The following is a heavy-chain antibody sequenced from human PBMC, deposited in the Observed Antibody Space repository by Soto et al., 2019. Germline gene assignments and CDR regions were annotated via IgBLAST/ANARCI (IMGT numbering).Heavy chain of an antibody. CDR3: ARHSENSSWAEPPNWFDP. CDR1: GGSISSSSYY. D-gene: IGHD6-13*01. V-gene: IGHV4-39*01. CDR2: IYYSGST. Sequence: SETLSLTCTVSGGSISSSSYYWGWIRQPPGKGLEWIGSIYYSGSTYYNPSLKSRVTISVDTSKNQFSLKLSSVTAADTAVYYYARHSENSSWAEPPNWFDPWGQGTLVTVSS. J-gene: IGHJ5*02.